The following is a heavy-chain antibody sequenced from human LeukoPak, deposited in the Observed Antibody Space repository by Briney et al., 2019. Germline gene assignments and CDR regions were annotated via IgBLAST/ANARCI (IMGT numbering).Heavy chain of an antibody. CDR2: INPSGGST. J-gene: IGHJ4*02. V-gene: IGHV1-46*01. Sequence: ASVKVSCKASGYTFTSYYMHWVRQAPGQGLEWMGIINPSGGSTSYAQKFQGRVTMTRDTSTSTVYMELSSLRSEDTAVYYSARDLGSVLVVAALDSWGQGTLVTVSS. D-gene: IGHD2-15*01. CDR1: GYTFTSYY. CDR3: ARDLGSVLVVAALDS.